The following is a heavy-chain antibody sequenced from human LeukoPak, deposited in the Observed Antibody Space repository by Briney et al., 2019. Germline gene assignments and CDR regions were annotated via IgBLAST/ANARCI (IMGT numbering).Heavy chain of an antibody. CDR3: ARGGRSSGYYTTPRVYYYYGMDV. CDR1: GVSFSGYY. V-gene: IGHV4-34*01. D-gene: IGHD3-22*01. CDR2: INHSGST. J-gene: IGHJ6*02. Sequence: KASETLSLTCAVYGVSFSGYYWSWIRQPPGKGLEWIGEINHSGSTNYNPSLKSRVTISVDTFKNQFSLKLSSVTAADTAVYYCARGGRSSGYYTTPRVYYYYGMDVWGQGTTVTVSS.